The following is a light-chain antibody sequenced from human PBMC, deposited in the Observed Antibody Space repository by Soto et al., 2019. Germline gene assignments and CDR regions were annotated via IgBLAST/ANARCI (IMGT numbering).Light chain of an antibody. CDR2: GAS. V-gene: IGKV3-20*01. Sequence: EIVLTQSPGTLSLSPGERATLSCRASQSVSSSYLAWYQQKPGQAPSLLIYGASSRATGIPDRFSGSGSGTDFTLTISRLEPEDFAVYYCQQYGSSPQTFGQGKRLEIK. CDR1: QSVSSSY. CDR3: QQYGSSPQT. J-gene: IGKJ5*01.